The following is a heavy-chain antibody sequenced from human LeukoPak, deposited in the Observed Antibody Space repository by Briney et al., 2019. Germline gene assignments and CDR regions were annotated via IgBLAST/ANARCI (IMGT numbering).Heavy chain of an antibody. Sequence: ASVKVSCKASGYTFTGYYIHWVRQAPGQGLEWMGWINPNGGDTNYAQKFQGRVTMTRDTSISTAYMELSRLRSDDTAVYYCARRYYDILTGYYTPDYYYYYMDVWGKGTTVTVSS. V-gene: IGHV1-2*02. J-gene: IGHJ6*03. CDR2: INPNGGDT. CDR1: GYTFTGYY. CDR3: ARRYYDILTGYYTPDYYYYYMDV. D-gene: IGHD3-9*01.